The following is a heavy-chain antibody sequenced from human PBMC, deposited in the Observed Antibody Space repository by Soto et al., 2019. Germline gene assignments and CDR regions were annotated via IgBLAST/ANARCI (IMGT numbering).Heavy chain of an antibody. V-gene: IGHV5-10-1*01. D-gene: IGHD6-19*01. Sequence: GESLKISCKGSGYSFTSYWISWVRQMPGKGLEWMGRIDPSDSYTNYSPSFQGHVTISADKPISTAYLQWSSLKAPDTAMYYCARFEVRGSSGPGGMDVWGQGTTVTVSS. CDR3: ARFEVRGSSGPGGMDV. J-gene: IGHJ6*02. CDR2: IDPSDSYT. CDR1: GYSFTSYW.